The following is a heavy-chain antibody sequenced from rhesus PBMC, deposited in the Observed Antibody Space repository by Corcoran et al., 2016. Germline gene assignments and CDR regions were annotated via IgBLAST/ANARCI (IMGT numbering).Heavy chain of an antibody. CDR2: INSGGGST. V-gene: IGHV3S25*01. Sequence: EVQLVESGGGLAKPGGSLRLSCAASGFTFSSYWMNWVCQAPGKGLEWVSAINSGGGSTNDADSVKGRFTIARDNSKNTLSLQMNSLRAEDTAVYYCAKGGIQRVQPVDYWGQGALVTVSS. D-gene: IGHD5-42*01. J-gene: IGHJ4*01. CDR3: AKGGIQRVQPVDY. CDR1: GFTFSSYW.